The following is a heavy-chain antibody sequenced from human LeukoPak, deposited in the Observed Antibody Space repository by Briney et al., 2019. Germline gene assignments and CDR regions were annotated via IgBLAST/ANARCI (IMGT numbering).Heavy chain of an antibody. CDR1: GYSFTSYW. CDR3: ASLYDSSGYYPKAFDI. D-gene: IGHD3-22*01. CDR2: IYPGDSDT. V-gene: IGHV5-51*01. Sequence: GESLKISCKVSGYSFTSYWIGWVRQMPGKGLEWMGIIYPGDSDTKYSPSFQGQVTISADKSISTAYLQWSSLKTSDTAMYYCASLYDSSGYYPKAFDIWGQGTMVTVSS. J-gene: IGHJ3*02.